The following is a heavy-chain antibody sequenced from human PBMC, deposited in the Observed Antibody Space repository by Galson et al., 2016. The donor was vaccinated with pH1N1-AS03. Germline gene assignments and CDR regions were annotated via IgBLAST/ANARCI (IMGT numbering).Heavy chain of an antibody. CDR1: GLEFSYCW. V-gene: IGHV3-7*03. CDR2: IKQDGSET. CDR3: ARGEMIGDDS. Sequence: SLRLSCAASGLEFSYCWMTWVRQAPGKGPEWVANIKQDGSETHYVDSVKGRFTISRDNAKNSLYLQMNSLRVEDTAMYYCARGEMIGDDSWGQGTLVTVSS. D-gene: IGHD3-16*01. J-gene: IGHJ4*02.